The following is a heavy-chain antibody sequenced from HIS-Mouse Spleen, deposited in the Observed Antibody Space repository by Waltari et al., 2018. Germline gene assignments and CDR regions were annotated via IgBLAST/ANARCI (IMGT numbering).Heavy chain of an antibody. CDR1: GFPVGTYS. D-gene: IGHD5-18*01. CDR3: ASFGYSYGLDYFDY. Sequence: QVQLVEYGVGVVQPGRSLRSHCATSGFPVGTYSLASVRHAQGKVLEWVAVISYDGSNKSYADSVKGRFTISRDNSKNTLYLQMNSLRAEDTAVYYCASFGYSYGLDYFDYWGQGTLVTVSS. V-gene: IGHV3-30-3*01. CDR2: ISYDGSNK. J-gene: IGHJ4*02.